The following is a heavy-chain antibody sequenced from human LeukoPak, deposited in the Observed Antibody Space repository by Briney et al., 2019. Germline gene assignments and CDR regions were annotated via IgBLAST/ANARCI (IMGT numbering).Heavy chain of an antibody. V-gene: IGHV3-48*04. D-gene: IGHD5-18*01. CDR3: ARGGYSYGPLYYFDY. CDR1: GFTFSSYS. J-gene: IGHJ4*02. CDR2: ISSSSSTI. Sequence: GGSLRLSCAASGFTFSSYSMNWVRQAPGKGLEWVSYISSSSSTIYYADSVKGRFTISRDNAKNSLYLQMNSLRAEDTAVYYCARGGYSYGPLYYFDYWGQGTLVTVSS.